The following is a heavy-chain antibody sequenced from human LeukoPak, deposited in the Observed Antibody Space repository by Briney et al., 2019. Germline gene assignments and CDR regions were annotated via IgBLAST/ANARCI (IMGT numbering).Heavy chain of an antibody. J-gene: IGHJ4*02. Sequence: ASLKLPWKASGYAFTGYYMHWVRQGHVQGLHLIASITPNSGGTNYAQKFQGRVTMTRDTSISTAYMELSRLRSDDTAVYYCASEPSYYGSGSYYPAGKYWGQGTLVTVSS. CDR2: ITPNSGGT. CDR1: GYAFTGYY. CDR3: ASEPSYYGSGSYYPAGKY. D-gene: IGHD3-10*01. V-gene: IGHV1-2*02.